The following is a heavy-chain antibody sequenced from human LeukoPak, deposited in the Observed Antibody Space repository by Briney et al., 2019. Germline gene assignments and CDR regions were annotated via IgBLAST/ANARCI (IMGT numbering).Heavy chain of an antibody. D-gene: IGHD3-3*01. J-gene: IGHJ3*02. CDR3: ARPPYYDFWSGYYPVRGDAFDI. CDR2: IYYSGST. CDR1: GGSISSSSYY. V-gene: IGHV4-39*01. Sequence: SETLSLTCTVSGGSISSSSYYWGWICQPPGKGLEWIGSIYYSGSTYYNPSLKSRVTISVDTSKNQFSLKLSSVTAADTAVYYCARPPYYDFWSGYYPVRGDAFDIWGQGTMVTVSS.